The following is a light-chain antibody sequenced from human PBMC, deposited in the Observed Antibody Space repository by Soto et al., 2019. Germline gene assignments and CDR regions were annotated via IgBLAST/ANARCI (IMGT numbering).Light chain of an antibody. CDR3: LQHYNFPYT. CDR2: AAS. J-gene: IGKJ2*01. V-gene: IGKV1-6*01. CDR1: QGIRND. Sequence: AIPMTQSPSSLSASVGDRVTITCRASQGIRNDLGWYQQRPGKAPKLLIYAASSLQSGVPSRFSGGGSGTDFTLTISSLQPDDFASYYCLQHYNFPYTFGQGTKLEIK.